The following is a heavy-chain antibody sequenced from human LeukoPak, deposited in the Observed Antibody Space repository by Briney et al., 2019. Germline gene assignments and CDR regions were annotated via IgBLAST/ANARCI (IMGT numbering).Heavy chain of an antibody. CDR1: GYTFTSYD. Sequence: ASVKVSCKASGYTFTSYDINWVRQATGQGLEWMGWMNPNSGNTGYAQKFQGIVTMTRNTSISTAYMELSSLRSEDTAVYYCASSDFWSGYYIPYYYYYGIDVWGQGTTVTVSS. CDR3: ASSDFWSGYYIPYYYYYGIDV. J-gene: IGHJ6*02. V-gene: IGHV1-8*01. CDR2: MNPNSGNT. D-gene: IGHD3-3*01.